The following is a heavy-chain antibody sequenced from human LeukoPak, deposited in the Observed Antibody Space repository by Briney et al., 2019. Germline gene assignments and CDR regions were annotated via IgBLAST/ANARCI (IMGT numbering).Heavy chain of an antibody. Sequence: GGSLRLSCAASGFTFGTYAMSWVRQAPGKGLEWVSAISGTGGKTYSADSVKGRFTISRDNSKNTLYLQMNSLRAEDTAVYYCARKYYYDSSGYYFFNYWGQGTLVTVSS. J-gene: IGHJ4*02. CDR2: ISGTGGKT. V-gene: IGHV3-23*01. CDR1: GFTFGTYA. CDR3: ARKYYYDSSGYYFFNY. D-gene: IGHD3-22*01.